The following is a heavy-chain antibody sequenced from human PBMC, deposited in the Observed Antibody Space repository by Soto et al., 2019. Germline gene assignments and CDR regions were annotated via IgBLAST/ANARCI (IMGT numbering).Heavy chain of an antibody. D-gene: IGHD6-6*01. CDR1: GGSISSYY. CDR2: IYYSGST. CDR3: ARGHVAARLWWFDP. J-gene: IGHJ5*02. V-gene: IGHV4-59*01. Sequence: SETLSLTCTVSGGSISSYYWSWIRQPPGKGLEWIGYIYYSGSTNYNPSLKSRVTISVDTSKNQFSLKLSSVTAADTAVYYCARGHVAARLWWFDPWGQGTLVTVYS.